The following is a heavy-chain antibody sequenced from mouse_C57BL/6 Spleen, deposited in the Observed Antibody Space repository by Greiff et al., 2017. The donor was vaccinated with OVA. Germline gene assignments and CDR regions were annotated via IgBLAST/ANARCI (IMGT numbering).Heavy chain of an antibody. CDR1: GFTFSDYG. CDR2: ISSGSSTI. CDR3: ARGAYRYAMDY. V-gene: IGHV5-17*01. J-gene: IGHJ4*01. Sequence: DVQLVESGGGLVKPGGSLKLSCAASGFTFSDYGMHWVRQAPEKGLEWVAYISSGSSTIYYADTVKGRFTISRDNAKNTLFLQMTSLRSEDTAMYYCARGAYRYAMDYWGQGTSVTVSS. D-gene: IGHD3-1*01.